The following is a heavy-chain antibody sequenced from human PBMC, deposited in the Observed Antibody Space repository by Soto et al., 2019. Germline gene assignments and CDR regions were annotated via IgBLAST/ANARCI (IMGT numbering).Heavy chain of an antibody. Sequence: EVQLVESGGGLVQPGGSLRLSCAASGFTFSSYSMNWVRQAPGKGLEWVSYISSSSSTIYYADSVKGRFTISRDNAKNSRYLLMNSLRAEDTAVYYCARDKGRSPLDYWGQGTLVTVSS. CDR2: ISSSSSTI. D-gene: IGHD2-15*01. J-gene: IGHJ4*02. CDR1: GFTFSSYS. CDR3: ARDKGRSPLDY. V-gene: IGHV3-48*01.